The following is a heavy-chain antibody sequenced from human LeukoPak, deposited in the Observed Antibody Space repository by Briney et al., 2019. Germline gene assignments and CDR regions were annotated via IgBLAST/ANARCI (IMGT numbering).Heavy chain of an antibody. CDR2: IYYSGST. CDR1: GGSISSSSYY. CDR3: ARAYYYDSSGYLDY. Sequence: SETLSLTCTVSGGSISSSSYYWGWIRQPPGKGLEWIGSIYYSGSTYYNPSLKSRVTISVDTSKNQFSLKLSSVTAADRAVYYCARAYYYDSSGYLDYWGQGTLVTVSS. D-gene: IGHD3-22*01. V-gene: IGHV4-39*07. J-gene: IGHJ4*02.